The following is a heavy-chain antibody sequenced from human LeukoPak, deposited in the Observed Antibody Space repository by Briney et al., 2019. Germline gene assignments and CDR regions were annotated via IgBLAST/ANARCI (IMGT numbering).Heavy chain of an antibody. J-gene: IGHJ4*02. Sequence: QSGGSLRLSCAASGFTFSSYWMSWVRQAPGKGLEWVANIKQDGSEKYYVDSVKGRFTISRDNAKNSLYLQMNSLRAEDTAVYYCARVSARVTTRWELLYYFDYWGQGTLVTVSS. CDR2: IKQDGSEK. CDR3: ARVSARVTTRWELLYYFDY. CDR1: GFTFSSYW. V-gene: IGHV3-7*01. D-gene: IGHD1-26*01.